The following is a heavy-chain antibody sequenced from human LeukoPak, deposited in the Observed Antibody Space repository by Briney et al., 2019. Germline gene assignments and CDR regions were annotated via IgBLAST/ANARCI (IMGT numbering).Heavy chain of an antibody. CDR3: ARTLRYCSSTSCYWFDP. CDR2: IYHSGST. V-gene: IGHV4-38-2*01. D-gene: IGHD2-2*01. Sequence: SETLSLTCAVSGYSISSGYYWGWIRQPPGKGLEWIGSIYHSGSTYYNPSLKSRVTISVDTSKNQFSLKLSSVTAADTAVYYCARTLRYCSSTSCYWFDPWGQGTLVTVSS. J-gene: IGHJ5*02. CDR1: GYSISSGYY.